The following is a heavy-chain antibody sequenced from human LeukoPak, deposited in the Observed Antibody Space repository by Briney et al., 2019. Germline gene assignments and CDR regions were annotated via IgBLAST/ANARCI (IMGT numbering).Heavy chain of an antibody. V-gene: IGHV3-9*01. Sequence: GRSLRLSCAASGFTFDDYAMHWVRQAPGKGLEWASGISWNSGSIGYADSVKGRFTISRDNAKNSLYLQMNSLRAEDTALYYCAKDRYYDSSGYYYLDAFDIWGQGTMVTVSS. CDR3: AKDRYYDSSGYYYLDAFDI. CDR1: GFTFDDYA. D-gene: IGHD3-22*01. J-gene: IGHJ3*02. CDR2: ISWNSGSI.